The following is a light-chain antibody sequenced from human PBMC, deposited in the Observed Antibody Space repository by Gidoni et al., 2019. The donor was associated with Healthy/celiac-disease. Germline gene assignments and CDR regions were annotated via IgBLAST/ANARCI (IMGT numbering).Light chain of an antibody. V-gene: IGKV1-39*01. CDR2: AAS. Sequence: DIQLPQSPSSLSASVGDRVTITCRASQSISSYLNWYQQKPGKAPKLLIYAASSLKSGVPSRFSGSGSGTDFTLNISSLQPEDFATYYCQQSYSTPYTFXQXTKLEIK. J-gene: IGKJ2*01. CDR1: QSISSY. CDR3: QQSYSTPYT.